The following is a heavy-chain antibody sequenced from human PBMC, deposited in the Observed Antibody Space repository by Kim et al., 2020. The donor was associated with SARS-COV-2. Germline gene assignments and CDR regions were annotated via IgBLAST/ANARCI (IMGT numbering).Heavy chain of an antibody. J-gene: IGHJ4*02. CDR1: GYDFTSFG. CDR2: IHTNTGKP. V-gene: IGHV7-4-1*02. Sequence: ASVKVSCKASGYDFTSFGMNWVRQAPGQGLEWIGWIHTNTGKPTYAQVFTGRFVFSLDTSVSTAYLHISNLQADDTAVYYCARNRDYYGSGSFQETPIDYWGQGALVTVSS. CDR3: ARNRDYYGSGSFQETPIDY. D-gene: IGHD3-10*01.